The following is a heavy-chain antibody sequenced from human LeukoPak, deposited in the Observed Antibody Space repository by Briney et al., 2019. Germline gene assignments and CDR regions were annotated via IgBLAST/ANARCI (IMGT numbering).Heavy chain of an antibody. V-gene: IGHV1-2*02. J-gene: IGHJ4*02. CDR2: INPNSGGT. Sequence: ASVKVSCTASGYTFTGYYMHWVRQAPGQGLEWMGWINPNSGGTNYAQKFQGRVTMTRDTSISTAYMELSRLRSDDTAVYYCARDSAPVAGTWGYWGQGTLVTVSS. CDR3: ARDSAPVAGTWGY. D-gene: IGHD6-19*01. CDR1: GYTFTGYY.